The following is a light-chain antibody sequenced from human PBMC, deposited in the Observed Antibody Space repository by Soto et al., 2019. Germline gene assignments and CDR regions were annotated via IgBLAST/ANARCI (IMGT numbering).Light chain of an antibody. J-gene: IGKJ2*01. V-gene: IGKV3-20*01. CDR2: GAS. CDR3: QQYGSSPPYT. CDR1: QSVSSSY. Sequence: EIVLTQSPGTLSFSPGERATLSCRASQSVSSSYLAWYQQKPGQAPRLLIYGASSRATGIPDRFSGSGSGTDFTLTISRLEPEDCAVYYCQQYGSSPPYTFGQGTKLEIK.